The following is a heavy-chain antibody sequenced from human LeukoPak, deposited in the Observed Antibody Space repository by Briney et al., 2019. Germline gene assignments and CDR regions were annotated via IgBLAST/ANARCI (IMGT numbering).Heavy chain of an antibody. CDR1: GDSINSYY. CDR3: AREYSSSSGRRAFDF. CDR2: IYYSGST. V-gene: IGHV4-59*08. Sequence: PSETLSLTCTVSGDSINSYYWNWIRQPPGKGLEWIGYIYYSGSTNYNPSLKSRVTTLVDTSKNQFSLRLSSVTAADTAVYYCAREYSSSSGRRAFDFWGQGTMVTVSS. J-gene: IGHJ3*01. D-gene: IGHD6-6*01.